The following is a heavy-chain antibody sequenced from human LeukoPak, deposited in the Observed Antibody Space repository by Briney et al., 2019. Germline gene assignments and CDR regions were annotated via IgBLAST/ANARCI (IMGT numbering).Heavy chain of an antibody. D-gene: IGHD2-15*01. CDR2: IYYSGST. J-gene: IGHJ5*02. Sequence: SETLSLTCTVSGGSISSGGYYWSWIRQHPGKGLEWIGYIYYSGSTYYNPSLKSRVTISVDTSKNRFSLKLSSVTAADTAVYYCAASGGSDNWFDPWGQGTLVTVSS. V-gene: IGHV4-31*03. CDR1: GGSISSGGYY. CDR3: AASGGSDNWFDP.